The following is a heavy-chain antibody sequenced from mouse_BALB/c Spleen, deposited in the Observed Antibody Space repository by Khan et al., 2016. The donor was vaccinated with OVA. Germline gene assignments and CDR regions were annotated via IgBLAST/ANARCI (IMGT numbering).Heavy chain of an antibody. J-gene: IGHJ2*01. CDR1: GYSITSDYA. CDR3: AKIYGGDIYY. D-gene: IGHD3-3*01. CDR2: ISYSGNT. Sequence: EVQLQESGPGLVKPSQSLSLTCTVTGYSITSDYAWNWIRQFPGNKLEWMGYISYSGNTKYNPSLKRRISITRDTSENQFLLQLNSVTIEDTTTYYCAKIYGGDIYYWGQGTTLTVSS. V-gene: IGHV3-2*02.